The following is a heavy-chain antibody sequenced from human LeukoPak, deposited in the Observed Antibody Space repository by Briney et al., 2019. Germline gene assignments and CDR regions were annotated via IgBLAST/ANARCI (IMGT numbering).Heavy chain of an antibody. CDR1: GFISSNYA. Sequence: GGSLRLSCSASGFISSNYAMDWVRQAPGKGLEYVSAISANGGSTYYADSVKGRFTISRDTSKNTLYLQMSSLRAEDTAMYHCVKDLYKGDSASWYFFHYWGQGTLVTVSS. V-gene: IGHV3-64D*06. CDR3: VKDLYKGDSASWYFFHY. J-gene: IGHJ4*02. CDR2: ISANGGST. D-gene: IGHD6-13*01.